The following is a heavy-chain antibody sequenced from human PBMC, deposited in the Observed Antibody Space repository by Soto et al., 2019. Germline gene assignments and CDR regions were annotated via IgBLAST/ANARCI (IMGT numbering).Heavy chain of an antibody. CDR1: GFTFSSYG. Sequence: PGGSLRLSCAASGFTFSSYGMHWVRQAPGKGLEWVAVIWYDGSNKYYADSVKGRFTISRDNSKNTLYLQMNSLRAEDTAVYYCARNSPTYYYGSGTYYKHGMDVWGRGTTVTVAS. CDR2: IWYDGSNK. V-gene: IGHV3-33*01. CDR3: ARNSPTYYYGSGTYYKHGMDV. J-gene: IGHJ6*02. D-gene: IGHD3-10*01.